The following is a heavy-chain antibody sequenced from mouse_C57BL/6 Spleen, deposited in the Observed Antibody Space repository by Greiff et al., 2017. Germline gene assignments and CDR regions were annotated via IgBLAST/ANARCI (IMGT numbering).Heavy chain of an antibody. Sequence: EVQRVESGGGLVKPGGSLKLSCAASGFTFSSYAMSWVRQTPEKRLEWVATISDGGSYTYYPDNVKGRFTISRDNAKNNLYLQMSHLKSEDTAMYYCARAITTVVGGDWYFDVWGTGTTVTVSS. D-gene: IGHD1-1*01. CDR3: ARAITTVVGGDWYFDV. J-gene: IGHJ1*03. CDR2: ISDGGSYT. CDR1: GFTFSSYA. V-gene: IGHV5-4*01.